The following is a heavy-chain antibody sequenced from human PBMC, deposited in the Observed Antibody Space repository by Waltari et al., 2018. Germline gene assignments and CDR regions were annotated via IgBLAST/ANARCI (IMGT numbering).Heavy chain of an antibody. CDR1: GYSISSGYY. Sequence: QVQLQESGPGLVKPSETLSLTCAVSGYSISSGYYRGWIRQPPGKGLELIGSIYHSGSTYYNPSLKSRVTISVDTSKNQFSLKLSSVTAADTAVYYCARDVVGYCSGGSCSAFDIWGQGTMVTVSS. CDR3: ARDVVGYCSGGSCSAFDI. J-gene: IGHJ3*02. D-gene: IGHD2-15*01. CDR2: IYHSGST. V-gene: IGHV4-38-2*02.